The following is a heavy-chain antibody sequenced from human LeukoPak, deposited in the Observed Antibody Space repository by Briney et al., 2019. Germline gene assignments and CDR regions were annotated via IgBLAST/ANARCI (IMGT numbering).Heavy chain of an antibody. V-gene: IGHV3-74*01. Sequence: GGSLRLSCAASGFSFRSYWIHWVRLPPGEGLVWVSRIDTDGISTAYADSVKGRFTISRDNAKNTLYLQMYSLRAEDTAIYYCTRGGTTFDYWGQGTLVTVSS. D-gene: IGHD1-1*01. CDR1: GFSFRSYW. CDR3: TRGGTTFDY. CDR2: IDTDGIST. J-gene: IGHJ4*02.